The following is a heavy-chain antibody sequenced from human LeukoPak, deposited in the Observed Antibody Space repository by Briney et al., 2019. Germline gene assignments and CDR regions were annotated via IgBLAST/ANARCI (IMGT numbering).Heavy chain of an antibody. CDR3: ARVYSGSWGYYFDY. CDR2: ISSSSSTI. D-gene: IGHD1-26*01. V-gene: IGHV3-48*01. Sequence: GGSLRLSCAASGFTFTNYTMNWVRQAPGKGLEWVSYISSSSSTIYYADSVKGRFTISRDNSKNTLYLQMNSLRAEDTAVYYCARVYSGSWGYYFDYWGQGTLVTVSS. CDR1: GFTFTNYT. J-gene: IGHJ4*02.